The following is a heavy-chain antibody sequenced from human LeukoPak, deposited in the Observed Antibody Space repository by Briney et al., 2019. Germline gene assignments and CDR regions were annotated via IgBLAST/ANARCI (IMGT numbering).Heavy chain of an antibody. CDR2: ISGSGGST. V-gene: IGHV3-23*01. J-gene: IGHJ6*03. CDR1: GFTFSSYA. CDR3: AKAPSGDVYYYYMDV. D-gene: IGHD1-26*01. Sequence: GGSLRLSCAASGFTFSSYAMSWVRQAPGKGLEWVSAISGSGGSTYYADSVKGRFTISRDNSKNTLYLQMNSLRAEDTAVYYCAKAPSGDVYYYYMDVWGKGTTVTVSS.